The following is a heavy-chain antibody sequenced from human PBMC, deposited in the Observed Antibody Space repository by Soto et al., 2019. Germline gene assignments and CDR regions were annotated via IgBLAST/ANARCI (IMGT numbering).Heavy chain of an antibody. Sequence: PGKGLEWIGYIYYSGSTNYNPSLKCRVTISVDTSKNQFSLKLSSVTAADTAVYFCFFFQAEDGIRGVRSVSAFLLNRSSDL. J-gene: IGHJ2*01. V-gene: IGHV4-59*08. CDR2: IYYSGST. D-gene: IGHD3-10*02. CDR3: FFFQAEDGIRGVRSVSAFLLNRSSDL.